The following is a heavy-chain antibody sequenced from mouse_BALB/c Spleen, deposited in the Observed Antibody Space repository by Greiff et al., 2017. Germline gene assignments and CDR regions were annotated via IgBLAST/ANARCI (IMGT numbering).Heavy chain of an antibody. Sequence: EVQLQQSGPDLVKPSQSLSLTCTVTGYSITSGYSWHWIRQFPGNKLEWMGYIHYSGSTNYNPSLKSRISITRDTSKNKFFLQLNSVTTEDTATYYCAISGEFITTAVAYWGQGTLVTVSA. CDR1: GYSITSGYS. J-gene: IGHJ3*01. V-gene: IGHV3-1*02. D-gene: IGHD1-2*01. CDR2: IHYSGST. CDR3: AISGEFITTAVAY.